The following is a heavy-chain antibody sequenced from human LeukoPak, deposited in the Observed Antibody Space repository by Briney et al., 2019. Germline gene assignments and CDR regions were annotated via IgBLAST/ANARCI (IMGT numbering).Heavy chain of an antibody. CDR1: GFPFDRYW. J-gene: IGHJ4*02. CDR3: ARQSIYEAYFDF. V-gene: IGHV3-7*01. CDR2: IKHDGSEK. D-gene: IGHD3-16*01. Sequence: GGSLRLSCVASGFPFDRYWMSWVRQAPGKGLEWVANIKHDGSEKNFVDSVKGRFTISRDNAENSLFLQMNSLRADDTAVYFCARQSIYEAYFDFWGQGTLVTVSS.